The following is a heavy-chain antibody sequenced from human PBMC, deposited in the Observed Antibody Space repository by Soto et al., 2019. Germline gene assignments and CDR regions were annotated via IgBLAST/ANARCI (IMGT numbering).Heavy chain of an antibody. J-gene: IGHJ5*02. V-gene: IGHV2-26*01. Sequence: QVTLKESGPVLVKPTETLTLTCTVSGFSLSNARMGVSWIRQPPGQALEWLAHIFSNDEKSYSTSLKSRLTISEDTSKSHVVLTMTNMDPVDTATYYCARIRSYGPTGTYNWFDPWGQGTLVTVSS. CDR2: IFSNDEK. CDR1: GFSLSNARMG. D-gene: IGHD5-18*01. CDR3: ARIRSYGPTGTYNWFDP.